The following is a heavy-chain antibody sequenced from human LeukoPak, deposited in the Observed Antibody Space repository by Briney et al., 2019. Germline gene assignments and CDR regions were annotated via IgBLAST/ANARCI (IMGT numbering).Heavy chain of an antibody. Sequence: ASVKVSCKASGYTFTGYYMHWVRQAPGQGLELMGRINPNSGGTNYAQKFQGRVTMTRDTSISTAYMELSRLRSDDTAVYYCASSFVVPAADDLDYWGQGTLVTVSS. CDR1: GYTFTGYY. CDR3: ASSFVVPAADDLDY. CDR2: INPNSGGT. J-gene: IGHJ4*02. V-gene: IGHV1-2*06. D-gene: IGHD2-2*01.